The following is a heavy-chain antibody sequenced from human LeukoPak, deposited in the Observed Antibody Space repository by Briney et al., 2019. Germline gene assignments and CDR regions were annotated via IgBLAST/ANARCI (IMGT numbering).Heavy chain of an antibody. V-gene: IGHV4-59*01. CDR3: ARYQSPIAAAGSRYAFDI. CDR1: VGSISSYY. CDR2: IYYSGRT. J-gene: IGHJ3*02. D-gene: IGHD6-13*01. Sequence: PSETLSLTCTVSVGSISSYYWRWIRQPPAKGLEWIGDIYYSGRTSYNPSLKSRVTMLVDTSKNQFSLKLSSVTAADTAVYYCARYQSPIAAAGSRYAFDIWGQGTMVTVSS.